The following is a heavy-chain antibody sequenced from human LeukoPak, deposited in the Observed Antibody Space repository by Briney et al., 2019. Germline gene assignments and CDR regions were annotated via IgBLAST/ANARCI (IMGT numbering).Heavy chain of an antibody. CDR1: GGSISSYY. Sequence: SETLSLTCTVSGGSISSYYWSWIRQPPGKGLEWIGYIYYSGSTNYNPSLKSRVTISVDTSKNQFSLKLSSVTAADTAVYYCARDNGSGSLRSDAFDIWGQGTMVTVSS. CDR3: ARDNGSGSLRSDAFDI. V-gene: IGHV4-59*12. D-gene: IGHD3-10*01. CDR2: IYYSGST. J-gene: IGHJ3*02.